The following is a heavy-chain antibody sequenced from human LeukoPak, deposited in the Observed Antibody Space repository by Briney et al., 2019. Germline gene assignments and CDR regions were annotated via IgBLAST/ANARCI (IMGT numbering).Heavy chain of an antibody. V-gene: IGHV3-21*01. CDR2: ISSSSSYI. Sequence: GGSLRLSCAASGFTFSSYSMNWVRQAPGKGLEWVSSISSSSSYIYYADSVKGRITISRDNAKNSLYLQMNSLRAEDTAVDYCAGVDCSGGICYSDYWGQGTLVTVSS. J-gene: IGHJ4*02. CDR3: AGVDCSGGICYSDY. D-gene: IGHD2-15*01. CDR1: GFTFSSYS.